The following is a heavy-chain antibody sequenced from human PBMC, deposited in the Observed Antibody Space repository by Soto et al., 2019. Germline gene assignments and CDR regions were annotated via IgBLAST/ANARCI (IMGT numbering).Heavy chain of an antibody. Sequence: EVQLVESGGGLVQPGGSLRLSCAASGFTFSSYGLNWVRQAPGKGLEWVSYIRPGRISIDYADSVKGRFTISRDNAQSSQQLQMTSLRDDDTDVYYCASVDGVPNHFDYWGQGTLVTVSS. D-gene: IGHD2-2*01. CDR3: ASVDGVPNHFDY. CDR1: GFTFSSYG. V-gene: IGHV3-48*02. CDR2: IRPGRISI. J-gene: IGHJ4*02.